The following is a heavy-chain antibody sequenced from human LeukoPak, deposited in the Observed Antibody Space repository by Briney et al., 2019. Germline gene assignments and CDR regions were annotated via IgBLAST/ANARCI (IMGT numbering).Heavy chain of an antibody. J-gene: IGHJ4*02. CDR2: INPNSGGT. CDR1: GYTFTGYY. D-gene: IGHD3-10*01. V-gene: IGHV1-2*02. CDR3: ARGSGGSGHFDY. Sequence: ASVKVSCKASGYTFTGYYIHWVRQAPGQGLEWMGWINPNSGGTNYAQKFQGRVTMTRDTSISTAYMELSRLRSDDTAVYYCARGSGGSGHFDYWGQGTLVTVSS.